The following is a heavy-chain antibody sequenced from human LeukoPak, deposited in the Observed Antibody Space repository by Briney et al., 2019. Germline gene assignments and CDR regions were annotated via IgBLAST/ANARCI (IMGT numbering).Heavy chain of an antibody. Sequence: PSETLSLTCTVSGGSINPYYWNWIRQSAGKGLEWIGHIYKSGTTNFNPSLTSRVTMSLDTSRNQFSLKLRSVTAADTTVYFSARSFLDYMDVWGKGTTVTVSS. CDR3: ARSFLDYMDV. CDR2: IYKSGTT. CDR1: GGSINPYY. D-gene: IGHD2/OR15-2a*01. J-gene: IGHJ6*03. V-gene: IGHV4-4*07.